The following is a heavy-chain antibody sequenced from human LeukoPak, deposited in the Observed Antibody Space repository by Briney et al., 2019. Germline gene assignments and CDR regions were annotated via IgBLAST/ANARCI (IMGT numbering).Heavy chain of an antibody. J-gene: IGHJ4*02. D-gene: IGHD6-19*01. Sequence: SVKVSCKASGGTFSSYAIRWVRQAPGQGLEWMGGIIPIFGTANYAQKFQGRVTITTDESTSTAYMELSSLRSEDTAVYYCARDRSSGWSYWGQGTLVTVSS. CDR3: ARDRSSGWSY. CDR1: GGTFSSYA. V-gene: IGHV1-69*05. CDR2: IIPIFGTA.